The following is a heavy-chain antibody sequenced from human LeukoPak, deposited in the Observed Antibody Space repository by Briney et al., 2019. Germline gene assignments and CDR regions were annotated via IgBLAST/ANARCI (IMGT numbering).Heavy chain of an antibody. CDR1: GGSISSYY. CDR3: ARGRPRGRTWFDP. Sequence: SETLSLTCTVSGGSISSYYWSWIRQPPGKGLEGIGYVYYTGSTNYNPSLASRVTISVDTSKNQFSLKLSSVTAADTAVYYCARGRPRGRTWFDPWGQGTLVTVSS. J-gene: IGHJ5*02. V-gene: IGHV4-59*12. CDR2: VYYTGST.